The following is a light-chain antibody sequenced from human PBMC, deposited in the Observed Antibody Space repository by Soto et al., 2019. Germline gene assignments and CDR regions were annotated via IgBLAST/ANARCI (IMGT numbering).Light chain of an antibody. Sequence: DIQVTHSPTTLAASVGCGCNITCRASQSISNRLAWYQQKPGEAPKYLIYDASTLDSGAPSRFSGSGSGTELTLSISSLQPDDFATYYCQQYNGYPWTFGQGTKVDIK. CDR3: QQYNGYPWT. CDR1: QSISNR. J-gene: IGKJ1*01. CDR2: DAS. V-gene: IGKV1-5*01.